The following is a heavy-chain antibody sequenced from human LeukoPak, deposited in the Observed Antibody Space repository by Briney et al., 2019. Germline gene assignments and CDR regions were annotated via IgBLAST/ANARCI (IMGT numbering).Heavy chain of an antibody. CDR3: ARHTLGIAAAGKWFDP. J-gene: IGHJ5*02. CDR2: MYYSGST. Sequence: SETLSLTCTFSGGSISSSSYYWGWIRQPPGKGLEWIGSMYYSGSTYYNPSLKSRVTISVDTSKNQFSLKLSSVTAADTAVYYCARHTLGIAAAGKWFDPWGQGTLVTVSS. D-gene: IGHD6-13*01. V-gene: IGHV4-39*01. CDR1: GGSISSSSYY.